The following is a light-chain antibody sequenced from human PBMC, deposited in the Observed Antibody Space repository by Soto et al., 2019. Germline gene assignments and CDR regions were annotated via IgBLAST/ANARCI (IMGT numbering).Light chain of an antibody. J-gene: IGKJ5*01. Sequence: DIQMTQSPSSVSASVVDRVTITCRASQGISSWLAWYQQKPGKAPKLLIYAASSLQSGVPSRFSGSGGGTDFTLSISSVQPEDFATYFCQQSYMDPITFGQGTRLEIK. CDR2: AAS. CDR1: QGISSW. V-gene: IGKV1-12*01. CDR3: QQSYMDPIT.